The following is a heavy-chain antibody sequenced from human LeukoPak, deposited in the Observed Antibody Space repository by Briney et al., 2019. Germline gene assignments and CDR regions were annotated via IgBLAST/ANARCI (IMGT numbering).Heavy chain of an antibody. CDR2: ISGSGGST. V-gene: IGHV3-23*01. J-gene: IGHJ4*02. CDR1: GFTFSSYA. Sequence: GGSLRLSCAASGFTFSSYAMSWVRQAPGKGLEWVSAISGSGGSTYYADSVKGRFAISRDNSKNTLYLQMNSLRAEDTAVYYCAKGTYLDYGAYVRHGWLVYFDYWGQGTLVTVSS. D-gene: IGHD4-17*01. CDR3: AKGTYLDYGAYVRHGWLVYFDY.